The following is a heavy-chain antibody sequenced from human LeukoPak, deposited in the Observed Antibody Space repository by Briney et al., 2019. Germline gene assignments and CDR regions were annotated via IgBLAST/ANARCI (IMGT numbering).Heavy chain of an antibody. D-gene: IGHD6-19*01. CDR2: INYSGFT. CDR1: GDSISGYY. Sequence: SETLSLTCTVSGDSISGYYWSWIRQPPGKGLEWNGYINYSGFTKYNPSVKSRITLSVDTPKNQFSLNLTSVTAADTAIYYCARHVKIPVAGFDYWGQGTPVTVSS. J-gene: IGHJ4*02. CDR3: ARHVKIPVAGFDY. V-gene: IGHV4-59*08.